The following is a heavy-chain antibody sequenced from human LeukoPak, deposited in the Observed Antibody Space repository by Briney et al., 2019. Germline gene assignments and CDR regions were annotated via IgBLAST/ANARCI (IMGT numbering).Heavy chain of an antibody. CDR3: AKQGPAYCGGDCYSGAFDI. J-gene: IGHJ3*02. D-gene: IGHD2-21*01. V-gene: IGHV5-51*01. CDR2: IYPGDSDT. Sequence: GESLKISCKGSGYSFTSYWIGWVRQMPGKGLEWMGIIYPGDSDTRYSPSFQGQVTISADKSISTAYLQWSSLKASDTAMYYCAKQGPAYCGGDCYSGAFDIWGQGTMVTVSS. CDR1: GYSFTSYW.